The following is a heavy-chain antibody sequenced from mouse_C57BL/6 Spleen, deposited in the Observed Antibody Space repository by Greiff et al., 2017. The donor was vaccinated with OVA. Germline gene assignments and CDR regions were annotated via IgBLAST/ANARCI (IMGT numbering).Heavy chain of an antibody. Sequence: QVQLQQPGAELVKPGASVKLSCKASGYTFTSYWMQWVKQRPGPGLEWIGEIDPSDSYTNYNQKFKGKATLTVDTSSSTAYMQLSSLTSEDSAVYYCALYDYALDYWGQGTTLTVSS. CDR1: GYTFTSYW. V-gene: IGHV1-50*01. D-gene: IGHD2-4*01. CDR3: ALYDYALDY. CDR2: IDPSDSYT. J-gene: IGHJ2*01.